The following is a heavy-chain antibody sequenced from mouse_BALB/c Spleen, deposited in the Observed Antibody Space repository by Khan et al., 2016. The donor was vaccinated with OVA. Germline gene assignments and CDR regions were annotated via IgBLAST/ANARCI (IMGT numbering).Heavy chain of an antibody. Sequence: QVQLKESGPGLVQPSQSLSITCTVSGFSLTSYGVHWVRQSPGKGLEWLGVIWSGGITDYSAAFISRLSISKDNSKSQVFFKMNSLQANDTAIYYRARNYDYDEGLAYWGQGTLVTVSA. CDR1: GFSLTSYG. D-gene: IGHD2-4*01. J-gene: IGHJ3*01. CDR2: IWSGGIT. V-gene: IGHV2-2*02. CDR3: ARNYDYDEGLAY.